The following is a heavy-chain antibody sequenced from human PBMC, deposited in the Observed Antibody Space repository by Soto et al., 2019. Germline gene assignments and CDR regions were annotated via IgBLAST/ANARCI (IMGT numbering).Heavy chain of an antibody. Sequence: SETLSLTCTVSGGSISSSSYYWGWIRQPPGKGLEWIGSIYYSGSTYYNPSLKSRVTISVDTSKNQFSLKLSSVTAADTAVYYCARLTWIRGWLDPWGQGTLVTVSS. V-gene: IGHV4-39*01. CDR2: IYYSGST. D-gene: IGHD5-18*01. CDR1: GGSISSSSYY. CDR3: ARLTWIRGWLDP. J-gene: IGHJ5*02.